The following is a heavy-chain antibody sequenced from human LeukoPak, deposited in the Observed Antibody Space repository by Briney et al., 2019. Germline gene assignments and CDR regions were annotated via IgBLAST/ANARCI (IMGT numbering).Heavy chain of an antibody. Sequence: ASVKVSCKASGYTFTGYYMHWVRQAPGQGLEWMGWINPNRGGTNYAQKFQGRVTMTRDTSISTAYMELSRLRSDDTAVYYCARARSLGIHYYFDYWGQGTLVTVSS. D-gene: IGHD1-26*01. CDR1: GYTFTGYY. CDR3: ARARSLGIHYYFDY. V-gene: IGHV1-2*02. J-gene: IGHJ4*02. CDR2: INPNRGGT.